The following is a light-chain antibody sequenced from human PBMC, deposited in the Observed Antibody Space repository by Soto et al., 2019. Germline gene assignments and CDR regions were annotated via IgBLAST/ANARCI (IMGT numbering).Light chain of an antibody. J-gene: IGKJ2*01. CDR2: WAS. CDR3: QQYYSTPYT. V-gene: IGKV4-1*01. CDR1: QSVLYNSNNKNY. Sequence: DIVMTQSPDSLAVSLGERATINYKSSQSVLYNSNNKNYLSWYQQKPGQPPKLLISWASTRESGVPDRFSGSGSGTDFTLTISSLRAEDVAVYYCQQYYSTPYTFGQGTKLEIK.